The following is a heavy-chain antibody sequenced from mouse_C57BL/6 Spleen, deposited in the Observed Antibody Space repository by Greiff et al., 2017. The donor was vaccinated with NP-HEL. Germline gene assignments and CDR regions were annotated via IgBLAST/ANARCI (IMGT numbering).Heavy chain of an antibody. D-gene: IGHD2-3*01. CDR3: AGDGYYYAY. CDR2: IYPGGGDT. V-gene: IGHV1-80*01. J-gene: IGHJ3*01. Sequence: QVQLQQSGAELVKPGASVKISCKASGYAFSSYWMNWVKQRPGKGLEWIGQIYPGGGDTYYNGKLKGKATLTADKSSSTSYMQLSSLTSEDSAVYISAGDGYYYAYWGQGTLVTVSA. CDR1: GYAFSSYW.